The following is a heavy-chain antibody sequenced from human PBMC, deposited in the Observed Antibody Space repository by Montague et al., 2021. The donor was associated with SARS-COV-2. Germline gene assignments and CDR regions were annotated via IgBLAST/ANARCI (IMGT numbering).Heavy chain of an antibody. D-gene: IGHD4/OR15-4a*01. CDR2: SDHSGIT. CDR3: STVISAVAGANFYFDY. V-gene: IGHV4-38-2*02. J-gene: IGHJ4*02. Sequence: SETLSLTCTVSGGSFSSGSYCGWIRQPPGKGLVWFGTSDHSGITYYSPSLKSRVTISLDTSKNQFSLHLDSVTASDTAMYYCSTVISAVAGANFYFDYWGQGTLVTVSS. CDR1: GGSFSSGSY.